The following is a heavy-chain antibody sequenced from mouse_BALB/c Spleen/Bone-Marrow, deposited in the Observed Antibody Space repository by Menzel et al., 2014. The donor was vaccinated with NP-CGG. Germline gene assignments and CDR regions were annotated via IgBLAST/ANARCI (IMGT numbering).Heavy chain of an antibody. J-gene: IGHJ3*01. Sequence: EVKLMESGGGLVKSGGSLKLSCAASGFTFNNYGMSWVRQTPEKRLEWVATISGGGSYTFYPDSVKGRFTISRDNAKNDLHLQLSSLRSEDTALYYCARHAYYDQTEVSFVYWGQGTLVTVSA. V-gene: IGHV5-9-2*01. CDR2: ISGGGSYT. CDR1: GFTFNNYG. CDR3: ARHAYYDQTEVSFVY. D-gene: IGHD2-4*01.